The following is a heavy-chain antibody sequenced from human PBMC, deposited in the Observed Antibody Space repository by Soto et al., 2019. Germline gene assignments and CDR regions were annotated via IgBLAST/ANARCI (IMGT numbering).Heavy chain of an antibody. J-gene: IGHJ6*02. Sequence: PGGSLRLSCAASGFTFSSYGMHWVRQAPGKGLEWVAVIWYDGSNKYYADSVKGRFTISRDNSKNTLYLQMNSLRAEDTAVYYCASSPGEDIVVVPAAMPLAPYYYYGMDVWGQGTTVTVSS. V-gene: IGHV3-33*01. CDR1: GFTFSSYG. CDR2: IWYDGSNK. D-gene: IGHD2-2*01. CDR3: ASSPGEDIVVVPAAMPLAPYYYYGMDV.